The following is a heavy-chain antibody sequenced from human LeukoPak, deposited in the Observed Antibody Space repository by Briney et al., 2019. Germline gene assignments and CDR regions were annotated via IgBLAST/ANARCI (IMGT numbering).Heavy chain of an antibody. CDR3: ARGPSITIFGVVINHMVDY. CDR1: GFTFSSYW. Sequence: PGGSLRLSCAASGFTFSSYWTPWVRQAPGKGLVWVSRINSDGSSTSYADSVKGRFTISRDNAKNTLYLQMNSLGAEDTAVYYCARGPSITIFGVVINHMVDYWGQGTLVTVSS. V-gene: IGHV3-74*01. CDR2: INSDGSST. D-gene: IGHD3-3*01. J-gene: IGHJ4*02.